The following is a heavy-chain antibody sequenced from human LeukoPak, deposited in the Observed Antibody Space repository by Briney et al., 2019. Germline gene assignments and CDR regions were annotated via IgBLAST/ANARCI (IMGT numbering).Heavy chain of an antibody. Sequence: GGSLRLSCAASGFTFSLYAMTWVRQAPGKGLDWVSTITGSGDNTFYADYVKGRFSVSRDNSKNTLYLQMNSLRAEDTAPYYCVKDYLGQLVLFDIWGQGTMVTVSS. V-gene: IGHV3-23*01. CDR1: GFTFSLYA. D-gene: IGHD6-13*01. J-gene: IGHJ3*02. CDR2: ITGSGDNT. CDR3: VKDYLGQLVLFDI.